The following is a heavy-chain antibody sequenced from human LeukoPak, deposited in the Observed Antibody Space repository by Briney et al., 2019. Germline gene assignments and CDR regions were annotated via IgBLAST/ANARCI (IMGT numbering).Heavy chain of an antibody. CDR2: IDSDGSST. J-gene: IGHJ4*02. D-gene: IGHD1-14*01. CDR1: GFTFRTYW. V-gene: IGHV3-74*01. CDR3: ARDNIRSLDY. Sequence: GGSLRLSCAASGFTFRTYWMHWVRQVPGKGLVWVSRIDSDGSSTSYADSVKGRFTISRDNARNAFYLQMNSLRAEDTAVYYCARDNIRSLDYWGQGTLVTVSS.